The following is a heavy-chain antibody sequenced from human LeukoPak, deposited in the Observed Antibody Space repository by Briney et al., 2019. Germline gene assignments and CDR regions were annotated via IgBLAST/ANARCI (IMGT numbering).Heavy chain of an antibody. Sequence: TGGSLRLSCAASGFTFSSYEMNWVRQAPGKGLEWVANIKQDGSEKRYVASVEGRFTISRDNTENSLYLQMSSLRAEDTAIYYCVRDSIYVNSEYSFDFWGQGTLVTVSS. CDR3: VRDSIYVNSEYSFDF. J-gene: IGHJ4*02. CDR2: IKQDGSEK. D-gene: IGHD3-16*01. CDR1: GFTFSSYE. V-gene: IGHV3-7*01.